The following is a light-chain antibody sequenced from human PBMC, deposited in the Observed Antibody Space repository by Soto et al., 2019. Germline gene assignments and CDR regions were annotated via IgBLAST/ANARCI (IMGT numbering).Light chain of an antibody. Sequence: DIVLTQSPGTLSLSPGDRGTLSCRASQSLTSSYLAWYQQKPGQAPRLLIYGASSRATGIPDRFSGSGSGTDFTLTISRLEPEDFAVYDCQQYGSSPPWTFGQGTKVEI. V-gene: IGKV3-20*01. CDR1: QSLTSSY. J-gene: IGKJ1*01. CDR2: GAS. CDR3: QQYGSSPPWT.